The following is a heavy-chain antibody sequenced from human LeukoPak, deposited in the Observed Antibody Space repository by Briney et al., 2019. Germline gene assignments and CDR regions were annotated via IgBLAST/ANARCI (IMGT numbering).Heavy chain of an antibody. V-gene: IGHV1-18*01. Sequence: ASVKVSCKASGYTFTSYGISWVRQAPGQGLEWMGWISAYNGNTNYAQKLQGRVTITRDTSASTAYMELSSLRSEDTAVYYCAREVAGLDYWGQGTLVTVSS. CDR2: ISAYNGNT. CDR3: AREVAGLDY. J-gene: IGHJ4*02. D-gene: IGHD6-19*01. CDR1: GYTFTSYG.